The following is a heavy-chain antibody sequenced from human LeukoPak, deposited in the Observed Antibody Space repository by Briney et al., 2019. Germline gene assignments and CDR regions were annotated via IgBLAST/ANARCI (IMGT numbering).Heavy chain of an antibody. Sequence: AGGSLRLSCAASGFTLSSYAMSWVRQAPGKGLEWVSAISGSGGSTYYADSVKGRFTISRDNSKNTLYLQMNSLRAEDTAVYYCAKHSWPGSWRQPDDYWGQGTLVTVSS. V-gene: IGHV3-23*01. J-gene: IGHJ4*02. D-gene: IGHD2-15*01. CDR1: GFTLSSYA. CDR2: ISGSGGST. CDR3: AKHSWPGSWRQPDDY.